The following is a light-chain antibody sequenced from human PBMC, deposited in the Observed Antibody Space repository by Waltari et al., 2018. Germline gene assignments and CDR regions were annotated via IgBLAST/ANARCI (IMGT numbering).Light chain of an antibody. CDR2: EVN. CDR3: TSYAGSHNWV. CDR1: SSDVGGYNS. J-gene: IGLJ2*01. V-gene: IGLV2-8*01. Sequence: QPALTQPPSASGSPGQSVTISCTGTSSDVGGYNSVSCYQHPPGKAPKLMISEVNKRPSGVPDRFSGSNSGNTASLTVSGLQADDEADYYCTSYAGSHNWVFGGGTKLTVL.